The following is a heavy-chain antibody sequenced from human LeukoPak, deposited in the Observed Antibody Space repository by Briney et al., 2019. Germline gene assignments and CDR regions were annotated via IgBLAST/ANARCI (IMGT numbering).Heavy chain of an antibody. Sequence: GGSLRLSCAASGFTFSDYYMSWIRQAPGKGLEWVSYISSSGSTIYYADSVKGRFTISRDNAKNSLYLQMNSLRAEDTAVYYCARDISSSWHQSDYWGQGTLVTVSS. J-gene: IGHJ4*02. D-gene: IGHD6-13*01. CDR3: ARDISSSWHQSDY. V-gene: IGHV3-11*04. CDR1: GFTFSDYY. CDR2: ISSSGSTI.